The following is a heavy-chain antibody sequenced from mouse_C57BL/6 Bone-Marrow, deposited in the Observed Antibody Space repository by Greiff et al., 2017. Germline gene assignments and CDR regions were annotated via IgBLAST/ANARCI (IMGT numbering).Heavy chain of an antibody. CDR2: IHPNSGST. Sequence: VQLQQPGAELVKPGASVKLSCKASGYTFTSYWMHWVKQRPGQGLEWIGMIHPNSGSTNYNEKFKSKATLTVAKSSSTAYMQLSSLTSEDSAVYYCARDSFVSLFDYWGQGTTLTVSS. CDR1: GYTFTSYW. J-gene: IGHJ2*01. D-gene: IGHD1-2*01. CDR3: ARDSFVSLFDY. V-gene: IGHV1-64*01.